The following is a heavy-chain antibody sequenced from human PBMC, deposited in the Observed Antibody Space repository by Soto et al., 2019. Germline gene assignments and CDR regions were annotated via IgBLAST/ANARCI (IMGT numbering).Heavy chain of an antibody. Sequence: GGSLRLSCAASGFTFDDYAMHWVRQAPGKGLEWVSGISWNSGSIGYADSVKGRFTISRDNAKNSLYLQMNSLRAEDTALYYCAKVRIVATIWGAFDIWGQGTMVTVSS. CDR2: ISWNSGSI. CDR3: AKVRIVATIWGAFDI. D-gene: IGHD5-12*01. J-gene: IGHJ3*02. V-gene: IGHV3-9*01. CDR1: GFTFDDYA.